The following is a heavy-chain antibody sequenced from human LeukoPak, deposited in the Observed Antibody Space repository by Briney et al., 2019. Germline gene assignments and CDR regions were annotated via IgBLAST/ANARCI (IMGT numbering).Heavy chain of an antibody. V-gene: IGHV3-21*01. CDR3: ARGDYYYDSSGYYFDY. CDR2: ISSSSSYI. CDR1: GFTFSSYS. Sequence: GGSLRLSCAASGFTFSSYSMNRVRQAPGKGLEWVSSISSSSSYIYYADSVKGRFTISRDNAKNSLYLQMNSLRAEDTAVYYCARGDYYYDSSGYYFDYWGQGTLVTVSS. J-gene: IGHJ4*02. D-gene: IGHD3-22*01.